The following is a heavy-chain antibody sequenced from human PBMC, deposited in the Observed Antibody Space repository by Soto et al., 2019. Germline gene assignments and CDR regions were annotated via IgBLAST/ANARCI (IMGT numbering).Heavy chain of an antibody. V-gene: IGHV4-31*02. CDR2: IYYRGNT. CDR3: ARARYYDILTGYYNQVAMAV. CDR1: DGCSSSDDYY. Sequence: ASEMLSVTWRVGDGCSSSDDYYWNWNRQRPVTGLEWIGNIYYRGNTNYNPSLKSRIIMSMDMSENQFSLKLTSVTAEDTAVYYCARARYYDILTGYYNQVAMAVRGHGTTVTVSS. D-gene: IGHD3-9*01. J-gene: IGHJ6*02.